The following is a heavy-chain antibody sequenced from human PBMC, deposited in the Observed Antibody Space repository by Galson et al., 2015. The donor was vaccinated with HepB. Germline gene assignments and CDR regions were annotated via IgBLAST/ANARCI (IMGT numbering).Heavy chain of an antibody. CDR2: ISGNNDNT. J-gene: IGHJ5*02. D-gene: IGHD3-10*01. Sequence: SVKVSCKAPGYTFTTYGISWVRQAPGQGLEWMGWISGNNDNTNYAQKFQGRVTMTTDTSTSTAYMELRSLRSDDTALYYCARDRGFGELWPPDPWGQGTLVTVSS. CDR1: GYTFTTYG. CDR3: ARDRGFGELWPPDP. V-gene: IGHV1-18*04.